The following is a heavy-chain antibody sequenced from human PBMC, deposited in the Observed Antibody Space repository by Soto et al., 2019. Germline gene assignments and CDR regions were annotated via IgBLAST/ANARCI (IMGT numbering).Heavy chain of an antibody. V-gene: IGHV3-30*18. J-gene: IGHJ3*02. CDR1: GFTFSSYG. D-gene: IGHD3-22*01. CDR2: ISYDGSNK. CDR3: AKAAYDSSGYYRPDDAFDI. Sequence: QVQLVESGGGVVQPGRSLRLFCATSGFTFSSYGMHWVRQAPGKGLEWVAVISYDGSNKYYADSVKGRFTISRDNSKNTLYLQMNSLRAEDTAVYYCAKAAYDSSGYYRPDDAFDIWGQGTMVTVSS.